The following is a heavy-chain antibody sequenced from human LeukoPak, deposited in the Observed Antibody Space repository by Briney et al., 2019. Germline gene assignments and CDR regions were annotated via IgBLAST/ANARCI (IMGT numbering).Heavy chain of an antibody. V-gene: IGHV3-30*02. CDR3: AKRAVLTTFQSSLATDYYYMDV. J-gene: IGHJ6*03. CDR2: IRYDGSNK. CDR1: GFSFSDYG. D-gene: IGHD1-1*01. Sequence: GGSLRLSCAASGFSFSDYGMHWVRQAPGKGLEWVTFIRYDGSNKYYADSVKGRFTISRDNSKNTLYLQMNSLRAEDTAVYYCAKRAVLTTFQSSLATDYYYMDVWGKGTTVTVSS.